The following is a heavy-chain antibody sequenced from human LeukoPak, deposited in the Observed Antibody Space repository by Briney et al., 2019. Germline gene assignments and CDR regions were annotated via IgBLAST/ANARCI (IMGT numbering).Heavy chain of an antibody. CDR3: ARVGIQLWLHVYFQH. D-gene: IGHD5-18*01. V-gene: IGHV4-34*01. Sequence: PSETLSLTCAVYGGSFSGYYWSWIRQPPGKGLEWIGEINHSGSTNYNPSLKSRVTISVDTSKNQFSLKLSSVTAADTAVYYCARVGIQLWLHVYFQHWGQGTLVTVSS. CDR1: GGSFSGYY. J-gene: IGHJ1*01. CDR2: INHSGST.